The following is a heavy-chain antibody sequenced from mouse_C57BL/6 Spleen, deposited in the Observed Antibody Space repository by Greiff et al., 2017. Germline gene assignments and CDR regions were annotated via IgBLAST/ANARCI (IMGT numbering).Heavy chain of an antibody. CDR3: ARRGYGSSYGWFAY. D-gene: IGHD1-1*01. V-gene: IGHV5-6*01. CDR1: GFTFSSYG. J-gene: IGHJ3*01. Sequence: EVQVVESGGDLVKPGGSLKLSCAASGFTFSSYGMSWVRQTPDKRLAWVATISSGGSYTYYPDSVKGRFTISRDNAKNTLYLQMSSLKSEDTAMYYCARRGYGSSYGWFAYWGQGTLVTVSA. CDR2: ISSGGSYT.